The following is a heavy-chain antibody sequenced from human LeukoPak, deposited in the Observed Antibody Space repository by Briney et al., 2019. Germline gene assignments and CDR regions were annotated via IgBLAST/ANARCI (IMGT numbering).Heavy chain of an antibody. J-gene: IGHJ5*02. CDR2: ISGSGGST. CDR1: GFNFNTHW. Sequence: GGSLRLSCVASGFNFNTHWMSWVRQAPGKGLEWVSAISGSGGSTYYADSVKGRFTISRDNSKNTLYLQMNSLRAEDTAVYYCANRYYYDSSGYYPPAPWGQGTLVTVSS. CDR3: ANRYYYDSSGYYPPAP. V-gene: IGHV3-23*01. D-gene: IGHD3-22*01.